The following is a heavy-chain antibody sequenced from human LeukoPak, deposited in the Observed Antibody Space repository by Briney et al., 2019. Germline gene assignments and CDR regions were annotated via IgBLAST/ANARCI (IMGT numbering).Heavy chain of an antibody. J-gene: IGHJ3*02. Sequence: ASVKVSCKASGYTFTSYDINWVRQATGQGLEWMGWMNPNSGNTGYAQKFQGRVTITRNTSISTAYMELSSLRSEDTAVYYCARGLGVYYDFWSGYYVGDAFDIWGQGTMVTVSS. CDR3: ARGLGVYYDFWSGYYVGDAFDI. CDR2: MNPNSGNT. V-gene: IGHV1-8*03. CDR1: GYTFTSYD. D-gene: IGHD3-3*01.